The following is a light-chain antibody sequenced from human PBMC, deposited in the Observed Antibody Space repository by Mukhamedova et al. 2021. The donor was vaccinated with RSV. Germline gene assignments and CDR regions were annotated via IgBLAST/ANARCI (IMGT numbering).Light chain of an antibody. Sequence: GERATLSCRAGQSVSSGSLAWYQQKPGQAPRLLIYGASSRATDIPDRFSGSGSGTDFTLTINRLEPEAFAVYYCQQYGSSPRTFG. CDR1: QSVSSGS. CDR3: QQYGSSPRT. CDR2: GAS. V-gene: IGKV3-20*01. J-gene: IGKJ1*01.